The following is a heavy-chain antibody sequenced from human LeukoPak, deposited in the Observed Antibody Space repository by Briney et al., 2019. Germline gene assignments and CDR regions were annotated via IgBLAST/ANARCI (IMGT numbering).Heavy chain of an antibody. Sequence: SVKVSCKASGGTFSSYAISWVRQAPGQGLEWMGGIIPIFGTANYAQKFQGRVTITADESTSTAYMELSSLRSEDTAVYYCARVSHSQATGTLYYFDYWGQGTLVTVSS. D-gene: IGHD1-1*01. CDR1: GGTFSSYA. CDR3: ARVSHSQATGTLYYFDY. V-gene: IGHV1-69*13. J-gene: IGHJ4*02. CDR2: IIPIFGTA.